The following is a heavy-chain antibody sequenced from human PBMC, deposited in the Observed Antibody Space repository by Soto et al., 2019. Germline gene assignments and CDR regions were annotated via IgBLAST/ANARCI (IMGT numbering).Heavy chain of an antibody. CDR1: GGSVSSDDYS. CDR2: IRDSGST. D-gene: IGHD2-8*01. J-gene: IGHJ4*02. Sequence: QVQLQESGPGLVKPSQTLSVTCTVSGGSVSSDDYSWSWIRQHPGKGLEWIGYIRDSGSTYYNPSLEGRATISVDTSTNQFSLRLRSVTAADTAVYYCARAMANYFDYWGQGTLVTASS. CDR3: ARAMANYFDY. V-gene: IGHV4-31*03.